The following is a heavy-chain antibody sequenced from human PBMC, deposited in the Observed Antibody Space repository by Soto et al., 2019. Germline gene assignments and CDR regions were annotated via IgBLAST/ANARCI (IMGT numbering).Heavy chain of an antibody. D-gene: IGHD1-26*01. Sequence: SVKVSCKASGGTLSSYAISWVRQAPGQGLEWMGGIIPIFGTANYAQKFQGRVTITADKSTSTAYMELSSLRSEDTAVYYCASMGATTGRGWFDPWGQGTLVTVSS. CDR2: IIPIFGTA. V-gene: IGHV1-69*06. CDR3: ASMGATTGRGWFDP. CDR1: GGTLSSYA. J-gene: IGHJ5*02.